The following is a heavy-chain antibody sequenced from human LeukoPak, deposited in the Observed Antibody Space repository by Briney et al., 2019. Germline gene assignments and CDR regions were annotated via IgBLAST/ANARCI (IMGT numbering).Heavy chain of an antibody. Sequence: GGSLRLSCAASGFTFSSYSMNWVRQAPGKGLEWVSSISSSSSYIYYADSVKGRFTISRDNAKNSLYLQMNSLRAEDTAVYYWARGGGGGSSGFDPWGQGTLVTVSS. CDR2: ISSSSSYI. J-gene: IGHJ5*02. CDR1: GFTFSSYS. CDR3: ARGGGGGSSGFDP. D-gene: IGHD2-15*01. V-gene: IGHV3-21*01.